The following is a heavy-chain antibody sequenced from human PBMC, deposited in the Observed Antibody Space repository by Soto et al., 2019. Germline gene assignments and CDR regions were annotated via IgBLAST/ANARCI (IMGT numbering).Heavy chain of an antibody. CDR2: IFPGDSDT. V-gene: IGHV5-51*01. D-gene: IGHD3-16*01. CDR1: GYTFTNYW. Sequence: GESLKISCKAIGYTFTNYWIGWVRQTPGKGLEWMGIIFPGDSDTRYNPSFEGQVTVSADESISTAYLQWNTLEASDTAMYYCVRPDFGALTNFDFWGQGTLVTVSS. J-gene: IGHJ4*02. CDR3: VRPDFGALTNFDF.